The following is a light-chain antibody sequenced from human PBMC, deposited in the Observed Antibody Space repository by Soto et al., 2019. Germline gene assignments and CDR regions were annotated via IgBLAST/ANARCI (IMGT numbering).Light chain of an antibody. CDR3: GSWDSSLSAYV. Sequence: VLTHPPSVSAAPGQKVTISCSGSGSNIGGNSVSWYQQLPGTAPKLLIYDDNKRPSGIPDRFSGSKSGTSATLGITGFQTGDEADYYCGSWDSSLSAYVFGTGTKVTVL. CDR2: DDN. V-gene: IGLV1-51*01. J-gene: IGLJ1*01. CDR1: GSNIGGNS.